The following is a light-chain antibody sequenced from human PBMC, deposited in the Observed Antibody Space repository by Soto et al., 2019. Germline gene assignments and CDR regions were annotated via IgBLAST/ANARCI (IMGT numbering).Light chain of an antibody. V-gene: IGKV3-20*01. CDR1: QTLSSSY. J-gene: IGKJ2*01. CDR2: ATS. Sequence: EIVLTQSPGTLSLSPGERATLSCKASQTLSSSYFAWYQRKPGQAPRLLIYATSSRPTGIPDRFSGSGSGTDFTLTISRLEPEDFAVYYWQQYTGSPYTFGQGTRLEIK. CDR3: QQYTGSPYT.